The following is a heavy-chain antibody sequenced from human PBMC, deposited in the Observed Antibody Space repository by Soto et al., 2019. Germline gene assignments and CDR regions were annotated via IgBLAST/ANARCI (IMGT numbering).Heavy chain of an antibody. CDR2: ISGSGSST. D-gene: IGHD6-13*01. CDR1: GFSFSSDA. CDR3: AKDLGYTSCWYYDLNI. J-gene: IGHJ3*02. V-gene: IGHV3-23*01. Sequence: PGGSLRLSCVGSGFSFSSDAMNWVRQAPGQGLGWFSGISGSGSSTCYADSVKGRLTISRDNSKNTLYLQMNSLRAEDRAVYYCAKDLGYTSCWYYDLNIWGQGTMVTVSS.